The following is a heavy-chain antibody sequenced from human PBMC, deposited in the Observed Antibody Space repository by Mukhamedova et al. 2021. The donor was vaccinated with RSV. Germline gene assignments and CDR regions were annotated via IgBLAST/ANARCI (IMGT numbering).Heavy chain of an antibody. V-gene: IGHV3-7*03. J-gene: IGHJ4*02. Sequence: YYVDSVKGRFTISRDNAKNSLYLQMNSLRAEDTAVYYCARDSLGDCDYWGEGTVVTVSS. CDR3: ARDSLGDCDY.